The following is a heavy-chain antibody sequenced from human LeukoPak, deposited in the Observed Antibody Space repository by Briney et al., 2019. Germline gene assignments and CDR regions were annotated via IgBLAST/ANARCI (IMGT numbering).Heavy chain of an antibody. CDR3: ARTDYDETGGFDP. D-gene: IGHD4-17*01. J-gene: IGHJ5*02. V-gene: IGHV1-2*02. Sequence: GASVKVSCKASGFTFTGYYMHWVRQAPGQGLEWMGWINPNSGGTNYAQKFQGRVTMTRDTSVSTAYMELSRLRSDDTAVYYCARTDYDETGGFDPWGQGTLVTVSS. CDR2: INPNSGGT. CDR1: GFTFTGYY.